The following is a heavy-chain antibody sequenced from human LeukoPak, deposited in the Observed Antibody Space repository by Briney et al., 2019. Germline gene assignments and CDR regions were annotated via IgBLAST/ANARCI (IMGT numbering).Heavy chain of an antibody. CDR3: AKSYDNGWYVCDY. CDR1: GFTFSNFA. D-gene: IGHD6-19*01. J-gene: IGHJ4*02. V-gene: IGHV3-30*09. CDR2: ISYDGSIK. Sequence: PGRSLRLSCAASGFTFSNFARNWVRQAPGKGLEWVAFISYDGSIKSYADSVKGRFAVSRDNSKNTLYLQMNSLRPEDTAFYYCAKSYDNGWYVCDYWGQGTLVTVSS.